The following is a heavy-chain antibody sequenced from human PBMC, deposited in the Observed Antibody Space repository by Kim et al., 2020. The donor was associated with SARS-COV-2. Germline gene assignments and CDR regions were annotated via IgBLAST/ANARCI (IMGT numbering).Heavy chain of an antibody. D-gene: IGHD3-3*01. CDR1: GYTFTSYD. CDR2: MNPNSGNT. CDR3: ARGPLIYYDFWSGYYLSGYYMDV. Sequence: ASVKVSCKASGYTFTSYDINWVRQATEQGLEWMGWMNPNSGNTGYAQKFQGRVTMTRNTSIRTAYMELSSLRSEDTAVYYCARGPLIYYDFWSGYYLSGYYMDVWGKGTTVTVSS. J-gene: IGHJ6*03. V-gene: IGHV1-8*01.